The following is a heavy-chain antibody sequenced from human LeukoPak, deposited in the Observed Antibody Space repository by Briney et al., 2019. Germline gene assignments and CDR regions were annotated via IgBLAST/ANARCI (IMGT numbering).Heavy chain of an antibody. CDR3: ARELFYSSGTKSNRVDY. D-gene: IGHD1-14*01. CDR1: GYTFSGYY. J-gene: IGHJ4*02. Sequence: VASVTVSCKASGYTFSGYYMHWVRQAPGQGLEWMGWIDPNSGGTNFAQKFQGRVTMTRDTSISTTYMELSRLRSDDTAVYYCARELFYSSGTKSNRVDYWGQGTLVTVSS. V-gene: IGHV1-2*02. CDR2: IDPNSGGT.